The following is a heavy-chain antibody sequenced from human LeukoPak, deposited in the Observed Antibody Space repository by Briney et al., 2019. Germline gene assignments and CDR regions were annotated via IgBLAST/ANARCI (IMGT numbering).Heavy chain of an antibody. CDR1: AFTFSSYW. V-gene: IGHV3-7*01. D-gene: IGHD3-22*01. CDR3: ASEYYDSSGYYYVGTVDY. CDR2: IKQDGSEK. J-gene: IGHJ4*02. Sequence: PGGSLRLSCAASAFTFSSYWMSWVRQAPGKGLEWVANIKQDGSEKYYVDSVKGRSTISRDNAKNSLYLQMNSLRAEDTAVYYCASEYYDSSGYYYVGTVDYWGQGTLVTVSS.